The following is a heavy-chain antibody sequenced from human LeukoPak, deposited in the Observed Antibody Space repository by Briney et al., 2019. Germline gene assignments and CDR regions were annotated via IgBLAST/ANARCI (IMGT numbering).Heavy chain of an antibody. CDR1: GFTFRSYR. Sequence: PGGSLRLSCAASGFTFRSYRMNWVRRAPGKGLEWVSAISGSGGSTYYADSVKGRFTISRDNSKNTLYLQMNSLRAEDTAVYYCAKLMATIRAFDIWGQGTMVTVSS. D-gene: IGHD5-24*01. CDR2: ISGSGGST. V-gene: IGHV3-23*01. J-gene: IGHJ3*02. CDR3: AKLMATIRAFDI.